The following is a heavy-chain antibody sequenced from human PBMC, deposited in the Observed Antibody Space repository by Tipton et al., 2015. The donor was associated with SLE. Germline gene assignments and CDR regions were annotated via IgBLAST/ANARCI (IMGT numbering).Heavy chain of an antibody. J-gene: IGHJ3*02. V-gene: IGHV4-39*07. CDR1: GGSISSSSYY. CDR3: ARISLTERSAFDI. CDR2: IYYSGST. Sequence: TLSLTCTVSGGSISSSSYYWGWIRQPPGKGLEWIGSIYYSGSTYYNPSLKSRVTMSVDTSKNQFSLKLSSVTAADTAVYYCARISLTERSAFDIWGQGTMVTVSS.